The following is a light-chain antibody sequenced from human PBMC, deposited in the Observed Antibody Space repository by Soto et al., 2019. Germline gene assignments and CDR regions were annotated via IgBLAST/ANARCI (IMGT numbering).Light chain of an antibody. CDR1: SSNIGSHA. J-gene: IGLJ1*01. CDR2: TTN. V-gene: IGLV1-44*01. CDR3: AAWDGSLNVYV. Sequence: QSVLTQPPSASGTPGQRVTISCSGSSSNIGSHAVNWYRQLPGTAPKLLIYTTNQRPAGVPARFSGSKSGTSASLAISGLQSEDEADYYCAAWDGSLNVYVFGTGTKVTAL.